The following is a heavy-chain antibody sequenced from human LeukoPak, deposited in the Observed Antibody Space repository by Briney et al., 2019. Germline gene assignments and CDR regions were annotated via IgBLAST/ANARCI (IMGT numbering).Heavy chain of an antibody. Sequence: PSETLSLTCTVSGGPIYSYYWSWIWQTAGKGLEWIGRLYPGVSTDYNPSLKSPVTISVDTSKKQFALKLSAVTAADTAVYYCARMNFYDSTGYSPGYYMDVWGKGTTVTVSS. CDR1: GGPIYSYY. CDR2: LYPGVST. V-gene: IGHV4-4*07. J-gene: IGHJ6*03. CDR3: ARMNFYDSTGYSPGYYMDV. D-gene: IGHD3-22*01.